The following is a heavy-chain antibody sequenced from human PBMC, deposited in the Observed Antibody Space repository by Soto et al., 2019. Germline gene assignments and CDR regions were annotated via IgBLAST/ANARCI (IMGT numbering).Heavy chain of an antibody. CDR1: GYTFTSYA. CDR2: INAGNGNT. D-gene: IGHD2-2*01. CDR3: AGGYCSSTSCYYYYGMDV. J-gene: IGHJ6*02. V-gene: IGHV1-3*01. Sequence: QVQLVQSGAEVKKPGASVKVSCKASGYTFTSYAMHWVRQAPGQRLEWMGWINAGNGNTKYSQKFQGRVTITRDTSANTAYMELSSLRSEDTAVYYCAGGYCSSTSCYYYYGMDVWGQGTTVTVSS.